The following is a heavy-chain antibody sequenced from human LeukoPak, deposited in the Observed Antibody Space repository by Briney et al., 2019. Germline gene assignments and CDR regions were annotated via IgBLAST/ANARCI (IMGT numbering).Heavy chain of an antibody. Sequence: PSETLSLTCTVSGGSISSHYWSWIRQPPGKGLEWIGYIYYSGSTNYNPSLKSRVTISVDTSKNQFSLKLSSVTAADTAVYYCASGRGYYYYMDVWGKGTTVTVSS. V-gene: IGHV4-59*11. J-gene: IGHJ6*03. CDR3: ASGRGYYYYMDV. CDR1: GGSISSHY. CDR2: IYYSGST.